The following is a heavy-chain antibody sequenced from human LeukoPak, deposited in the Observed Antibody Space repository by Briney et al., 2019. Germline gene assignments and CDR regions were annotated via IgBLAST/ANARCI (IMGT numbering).Heavy chain of an antibody. V-gene: IGHV3-30*01. Sequence: HPGGSLRLSCAASGFTFSSYAMHWVRQAPGKGLEWVAVISYDGSNKYYADSVKGRFTISRDNSKNTLYLQMNSLRAEDTAVYYCARVLSGLYVPDYYYYGMDVWGQGTTVTVSS. CDR2: ISYDGSNK. CDR3: ARVLSGLYVPDYYYYGMDV. D-gene: IGHD3-16*02. J-gene: IGHJ6*02. CDR1: GFTFSSYA.